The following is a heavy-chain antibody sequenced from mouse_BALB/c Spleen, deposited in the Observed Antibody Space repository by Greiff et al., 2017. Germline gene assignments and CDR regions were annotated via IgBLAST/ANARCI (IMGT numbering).Heavy chain of an antibody. CDR2: ISSGSSTI. V-gene: IGHV5-17*02. Sequence: EVKLMESGGGLVQPGGSRKLSCAASGFTFSSFGMHWVRQAPEKGLEWVAYISSGSSTIYYADTVKGRFTISRDNPKNTLFLQMTSLRSEDTAMYYCARDEIGNHDYFDYWGQGTTLTVSS. D-gene: IGHD2-1*01. J-gene: IGHJ2*01. CDR1: GFTFSSFG. CDR3: ARDEIGNHDYFDY.